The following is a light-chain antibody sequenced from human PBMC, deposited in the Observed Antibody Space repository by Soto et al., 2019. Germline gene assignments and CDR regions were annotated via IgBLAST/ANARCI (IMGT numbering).Light chain of an antibody. Sequence: QAVVTQPPSVSGAPGQRVTISCTGSSSNIGAGYGVHWYQQLPGTAPKLLIYGNNNRPSGVPDRFSGSKSGTSASLAITGLQAEDEADYFCQSYDSRLSGSVFGGGTKLTVL. CDR3: QSYDSRLSGSV. J-gene: IGLJ3*02. CDR2: GNN. CDR1: SSNIGAGYG. V-gene: IGLV1-40*01.